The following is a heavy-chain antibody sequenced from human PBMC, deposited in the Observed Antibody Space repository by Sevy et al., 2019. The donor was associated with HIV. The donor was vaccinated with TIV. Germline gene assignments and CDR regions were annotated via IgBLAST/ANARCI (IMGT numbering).Heavy chain of an antibody. CDR3: AREPYFFDKSGYFWDY. Sequence: SDTLSLTCAVSGVSVTSDTYYWSWIRQPPGKGLEWIGYVSHTGSTNYSPSFKSRVTISIDTSKNQFSLRLFSVATADTAMYYCAREPYFFDKSGYFWDYWGQGILVTVSS. CDR2: VSHTGST. D-gene: IGHD3-22*01. CDR1: GVSVTSDTYY. V-gene: IGHV4-61*01. J-gene: IGHJ4*02.